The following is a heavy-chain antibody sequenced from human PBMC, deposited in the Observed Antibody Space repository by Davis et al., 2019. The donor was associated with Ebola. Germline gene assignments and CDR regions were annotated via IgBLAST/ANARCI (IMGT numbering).Heavy chain of an antibody. CDR2: ISGSGGNT. V-gene: IGHV3-23*01. CDR3: ARDLYLGSWNYYGMDV. Sequence: GGSLRLSCAASGFTFNNYGMSWVRQAPGRGLEWVSGISGSGGNTHYADSVKGRFTISRDNSKNTLYLQMNSLRAEDTAVYYCARDLYLGSWNYYGMDVWGQGTTVTVSS. J-gene: IGHJ6*02. D-gene: IGHD2-2*02. CDR1: GFTFNNYG.